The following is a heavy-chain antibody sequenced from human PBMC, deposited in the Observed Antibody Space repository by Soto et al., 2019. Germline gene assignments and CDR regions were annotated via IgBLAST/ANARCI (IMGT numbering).Heavy chain of an antibody. CDR1: GGSISSSSYY. Sequence: QLQLQESGPGLVKPSETLSLTCTVSGGSISSSSYYWGWIRQPPGKGLEWIGSIYYSGSTYYNPSLKTRVTIAPDTSKNHFSLKLSSVTAADSGVYYCASTAVEVGATCFGYWGQGTLVTVSS. CDR2: IYYSGST. CDR3: ASTAVEVGATCFGY. J-gene: IGHJ4*02. V-gene: IGHV4-39*02. D-gene: IGHD1-26*01.